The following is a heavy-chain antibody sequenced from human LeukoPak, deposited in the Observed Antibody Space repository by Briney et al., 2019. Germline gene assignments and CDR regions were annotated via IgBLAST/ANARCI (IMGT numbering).Heavy chain of an antibody. V-gene: IGHV1-2*02. J-gene: IGHJ5*02. D-gene: IGHD4-17*01. CDR3: ARENTVTTLGFDP. CDR2: INPNSGGT. CDR1: GYTFTGYY. Sequence: ASVKVSCKASGYTFTGYYMHWVRQAPGQGLEWMGWINPNSGGTSYAQKFQGRVTMTRDTSISTAYMELSRLRSDDTAVYYCARENTVTTLGFDPWGQGTLVTVSS.